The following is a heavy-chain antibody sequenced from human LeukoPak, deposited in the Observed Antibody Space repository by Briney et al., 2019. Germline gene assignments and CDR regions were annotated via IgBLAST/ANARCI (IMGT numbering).Heavy chain of an antibody. CDR3: ARGEVPAAISWFDP. Sequence: GGSLRLSCAASGFTFSSYAMSWVRQTPGKGLEWVSAISGSGSSTYYADSVKGRFTISRDNSKNTLYLQMNSLRAEDTAVYYCARGEVPAAISWFDPWGQGTLVTVSS. V-gene: IGHV3-23*01. CDR2: ISGSGSST. J-gene: IGHJ5*02. CDR1: GFTFSSYA. D-gene: IGHD2-2*01.